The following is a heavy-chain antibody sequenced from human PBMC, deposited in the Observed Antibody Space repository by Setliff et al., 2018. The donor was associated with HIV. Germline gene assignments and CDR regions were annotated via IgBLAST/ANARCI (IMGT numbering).Heavy chain of an antibody. CDR2: INYGGFT. J-gene: IGHJ5*02. CDR1: GYSVSSGYF. D-gene: IGHD3-9*01. Sequence: KTSETLSLTCAVSGYSVSSGYFWAWIRQPPGKGLEWIGDINYGGFTFYNPSFKGRVAIAVDTSKNQLSLKLTSVTASDTAVYYCARKLTHKNWIDPWGQGTLVTVSS. V-gene: IGHV4-38-2*01. CDR3: ARKLTHKNWIDP.